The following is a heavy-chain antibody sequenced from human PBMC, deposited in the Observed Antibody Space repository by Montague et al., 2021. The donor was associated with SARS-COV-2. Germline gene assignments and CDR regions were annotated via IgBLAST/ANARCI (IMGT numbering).Heavy chain of an antibody. CDR1: SGFISSGNW. CDR2: IFHSGAA. V-gene: IGHV4/OR15-8*02. J-gene: IGHJ4*02. CDR3: ARDFVAAVPDRFDS. D-gene: IGHD6-13*01. Sequence: SETLSLTCAVSSGFISSGNWWSWVRQPPGKGLEWIGEIFHSGAASYNPSLKSRLTISMDKPKNEFPLKLNSVTAADTAMYYCARDFVAAVPDRFDSWGQGVLVTVSS.